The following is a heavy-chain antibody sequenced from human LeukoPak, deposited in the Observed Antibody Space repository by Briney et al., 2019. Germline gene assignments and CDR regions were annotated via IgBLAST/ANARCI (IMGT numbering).Heavy chain of an antibody. CDR1: GFTFSNSE. Sequence: PGGSLRLSCAASGFTFSNSEFNWVRQAPGKGLEWVSYISTSGTTIHYADSVKGRFTISRDNAKSSLYLQMDSLRGEDTAVYYCAREASGIFDYWGQGTLVTVSS. J-gene: IGHJ4*02. CDR2: ISTSGTTI. CDR3: AREASGIFDY. V-gene: IGHV3-48*03.